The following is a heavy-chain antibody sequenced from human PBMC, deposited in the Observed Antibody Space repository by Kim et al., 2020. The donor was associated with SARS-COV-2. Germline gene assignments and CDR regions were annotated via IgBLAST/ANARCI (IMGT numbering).Heavy chain of an antibody. D-gene: IGHD2-15*01. CDR2: ISYDGSNK. J-gene: IGHJ4*02. CDR3: VGSLVVATFDY. V-gene: IGHV3-30*03. CDR1: GFTFSSYG. Sequence: GGSLRLSCAASGFTFSSYGMHWVRQAPGKGLEWVAVISYDGSNKYYADSVKGRFTISRDNSKNTLYLQMNSLRAEDTAVYYCVGSLVVATFDYWGQGTL.